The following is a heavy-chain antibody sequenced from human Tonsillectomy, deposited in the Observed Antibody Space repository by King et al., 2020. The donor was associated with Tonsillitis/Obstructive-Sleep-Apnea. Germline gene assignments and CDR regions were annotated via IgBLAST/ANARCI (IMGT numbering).Heavy chain of an antibody. Sequence: VQLQQWGAGLLKPSETLSLTCAVYGGSFSAYYWSWIRQPPGKGLEWIGEINHSGSTNYNPSLKSRVTISVDTSKNQFPLKVSSVTAPDTAVYYCARTRAMPNHWNYYYYMTSGAKGPRSPSP. CDR1: GGSFSAYY. CDR2: INHSGST. CDR3: ARTRAMPNHWNYYYYMTS. V-gene: IGHV4-34*01. D-gene: IGHD1-1*01. J-gene: IGHJ6*03.